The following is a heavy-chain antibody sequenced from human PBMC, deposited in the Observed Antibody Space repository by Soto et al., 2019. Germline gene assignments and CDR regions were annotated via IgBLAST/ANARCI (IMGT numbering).Heavy chain of an antibody. J-gene: IGHJ4*02. CDR3: VKDDGGYPSTAPH. V-gene: IGHV3-23*01. CDR2: ISGSGDRT. D-gene: IGHD3-22*01. CDR1: GITISNYP. Sequence: EVQLLESGGGLVQPGGSPRLSCAASGITISNYPMSWVRQAPGKGLDWVSGISGSGDRTYYADSAKGRFTISKDISRSSLSLQLDSLGVEDTAVYFCVKDDGGYPSTAPHWGQGTLVTVSS.